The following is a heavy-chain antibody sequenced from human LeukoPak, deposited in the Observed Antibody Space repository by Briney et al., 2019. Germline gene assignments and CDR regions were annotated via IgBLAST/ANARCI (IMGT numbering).Heavy chain of an antibody. V-gene: IGHV7-4-1*02. J-gene: IGHJ6*03. CDR1: GYTFTSYA. Sequence: ASVKVSCKASGYTFTSYAMNWVRQAPGQGLEWMGWINTNTGNPTYAQGFTGRFVFSLDTSVSTAYLQISSLKAEDTAVYYCAREANPVRYFDWLPPNNYYYYYMDVWGKGTTVTVSS. D-gene: IGHD3-9*01. CDR3: AREANPVRYFDWLPPNNYYYYYMDV. CDR2: INTNTGNP.